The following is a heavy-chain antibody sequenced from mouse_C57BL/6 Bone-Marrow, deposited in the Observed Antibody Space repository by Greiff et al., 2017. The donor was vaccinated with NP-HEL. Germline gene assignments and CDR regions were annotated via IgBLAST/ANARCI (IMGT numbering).Heavy chain of an antibody. J-gene: IGHJ2*01. CDR2: IRLKSDNYAT. Sequence: EVKVEESGGGLVQPGGSMKLSCVASGFTFSNYWMNWVRQSPEKGLEWVAQIRLKSDNYATHYAESVKGRFTISRDDSKSSVYLQMNNLRAEDTGIYYCTVYYYAYWGQGTTLTVSS. CDR3: TVYYYAY. D-gene: IGHD1-1*01. CDR1: GFTFSNYW. V-gene: IGHV6-3*01.